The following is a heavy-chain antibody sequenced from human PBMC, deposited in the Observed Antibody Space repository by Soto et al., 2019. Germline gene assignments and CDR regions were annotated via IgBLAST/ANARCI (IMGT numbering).Heavy chain of an antibody. J-gene: IGHJ4*01. CDR1: GYTFTGYY. D-gene: IGHD3-22*01. CDR3: ARGEYYYDSSDLDY. CDR2: INPNSGGT. Sequence: ASVKVSCKASGYTFTGYYMHWVRQAPGQGLEWMGWINPNSGGTNYAQKFQGWVTMTRDTSISTAYMELSRLRSDDTAVYYCARGEYYYDSSDLDYWGHGTLVTVSS. V-gene: IGHV1-2*04.